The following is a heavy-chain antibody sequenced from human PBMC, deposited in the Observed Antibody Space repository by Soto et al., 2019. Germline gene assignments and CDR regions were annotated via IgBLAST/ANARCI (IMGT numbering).Heavy chain of an antibody. V-gene: IGHV3-30-3*01. Sequence: GGSLRLSCAASGFTFSSYAMHWVRQAPGKGLEWVAVISYDGSNKYYADSVKGRFTISRDNSKNTLYLQMNSLRAEDTAVYYCARAADSLGMDVWGQGTTVTVSS. CDR2: ISYDGSNK. D-gene: IGHD3-22*01. J-gene: IGHJ6*02. CDR3: ARAADSLGMDV. CDR1: GFTFSSYA.